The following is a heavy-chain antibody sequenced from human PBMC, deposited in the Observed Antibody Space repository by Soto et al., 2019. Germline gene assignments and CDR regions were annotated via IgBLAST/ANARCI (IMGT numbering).Heavy chain of an antibody. Sequence: ASVKASCKASGYRFTSYGISWVRQAPGQGLEWMGWISAYNSNTNYAQKLQGRVTMTTDTSTSTAYMDLRNLRSDDTAVYYCARVLWFGELSHYYYAMDVWGQGTTVTVSS. CDR1: GYRFTSYG. CDR3: ARVLWFGELSHYYYAMDV. J-gene: IGHJ6*02. D-gene: IGHD3-10*01. V-gene: IGHV1-18*01. CDR2: ISAYNSNT.